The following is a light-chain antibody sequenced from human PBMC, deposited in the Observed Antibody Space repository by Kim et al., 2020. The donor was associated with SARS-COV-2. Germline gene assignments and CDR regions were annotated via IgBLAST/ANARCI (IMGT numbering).Light chain of an antibody. V-gene: IGKV3-20*01. CDR3: QQYRGT. J-gene: IGKJ1*01. CDR2: GAS. CDR1: QSVSSSY. Sequence: TLSLSPGERATLSCRASQSVSSSYLAWYQQKPGQAPRLLIYGASSRATGIPDRFSGSGSGTDFTLTISRLEPEDFAVYYCQQYRGTFGQGTKVDIK.